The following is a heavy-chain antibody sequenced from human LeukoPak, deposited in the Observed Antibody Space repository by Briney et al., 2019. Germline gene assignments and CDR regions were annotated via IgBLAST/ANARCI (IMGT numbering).Heavy chain of an antibody. CDR2: ISSSSSTI. J-gene: IGHJ4*02. V-gene: IGHV3-48*04. D-gene: IGHD6-19*01. Sequence: PGGSLRLSCAASGFTFSSYSMNCVRQAPGEGLEWVSYISSSSSTIYYADAVKGRFTISRDNSKNTLYLQMNSLRADDTAVYYCAKEQWLALPFDYWGQGTLVTVPS. CDR3: AKEQWLALPFDY. CDR1: GFTFSSYS.